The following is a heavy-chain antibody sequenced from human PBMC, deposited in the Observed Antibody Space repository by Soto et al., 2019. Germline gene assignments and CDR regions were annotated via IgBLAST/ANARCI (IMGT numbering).Heavy chain of an antibody. Sequence: VQLVQSGAEVKKPGASVKVSCKASGYTFSGYYIHWVRQAPGQGLEWMGWINPKTGDTNYAQKFQGRVAMPRDTSVNAAYMELSRLKSDDTAVFYCARDLIRRGLQFYYYYGMDVWGQGNTVTASS. CDR3: ARDLIRRGLQFYYYYGMDV. V-gene: IGHV1-2*02. CDR2: INPKTGDT. CDR1: GYTFSGYY. D-gene: IGHD3-10*01. J-gene: IGHJ6*02.